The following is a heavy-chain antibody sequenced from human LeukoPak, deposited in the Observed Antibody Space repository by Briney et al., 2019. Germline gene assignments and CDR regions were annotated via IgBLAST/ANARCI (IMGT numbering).Heavy chain of an antibody. J-gene: IGHJ4*02. Sequence: ASVKVSCKASGYTFTGYFMHWVRQAPGQGLEWMGWINPNSGGTNYAQKFQGRVTMTRDTSISTAYMELSRLRSDDTAVYYCATQRGSYLWGTDFDYWGQGTLVTVSS. CDR1: GYTFTGYF. D-gene: IGHD3-16*01. CDR2: INPNSGGT. V-gene: IGHV1-2*02. CDR3: ATQRGSYLWGTDFDY.